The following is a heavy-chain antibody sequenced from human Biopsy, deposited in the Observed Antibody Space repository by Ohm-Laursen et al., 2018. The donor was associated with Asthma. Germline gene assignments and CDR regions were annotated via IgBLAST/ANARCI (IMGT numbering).Heavy chain of an antibody. CDR3: TRHNDY. CDR2: IDWEEDK. J-gene: IGHJ4*02. V-gene: IGHV2-70*04. D-gene: IGHD1-14*01. CDR1: GFSLSCSGAI. Sequence: TQTLTLTCSFSGFSLSCSGAIVNWIRQPPGKALEWLARIDWEEDKFYSTPLRTRLNISKDSSEDQLVLTMTNMGPVDTTTYYCTRHNDYWGPGITVTVSS.